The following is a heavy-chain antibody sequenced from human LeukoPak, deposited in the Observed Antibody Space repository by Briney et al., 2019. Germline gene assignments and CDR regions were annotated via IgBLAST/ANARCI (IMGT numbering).Heavy chain of an antibody. V-gene: IGHV3-53*01. CDR1: GFTVSSNY. Sequence: GGSLRLSCAASGFTVSSNYMSWVRQAPGKGLEWVSVIYSGGSTYYAGSVKGRFTISRDNSKNTLYLQMNSLRAEDTAVYYCARIRGDYGDYDKYYFDYWGQGTLVTVSS. CDR2: IYSGGST. D-gene: IGHD4-17*01. CDR3: ARIRGDYGDYDKYYFDY. J-gene: IGHJ4*02.